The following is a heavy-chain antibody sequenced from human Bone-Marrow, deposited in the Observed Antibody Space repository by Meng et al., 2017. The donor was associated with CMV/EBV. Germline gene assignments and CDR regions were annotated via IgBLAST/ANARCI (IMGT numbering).Heavy chain of an antibody. CDR2: ISWNGGRR. J-gene: IGHJ3*02. CDR1: EFTFDDYA. Sequence: SLKISCAASEFTFDDYAMHWVRQPPGRGLEWVSGISWNGGRRDYADSVKGRFTISRDNAKNSLYLQMNSLRPDDTAFYYCAKDSGLGDCTNGVCTAFDIWGQGTMVTFAS. V-gene: IGHV3-9*01. D-gene: IGHD2-8*01. CDR3: AKDSGLGDCTNGVCTAFDI.